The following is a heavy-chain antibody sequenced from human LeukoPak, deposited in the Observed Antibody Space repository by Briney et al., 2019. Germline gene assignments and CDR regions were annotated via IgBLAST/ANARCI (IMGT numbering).Heavy chain of an antibody. CDR3: ARQTSGGDFDY. V-gene: IGHV4-59*08. Sequence: PSETLSLTCNVSGGSISHYYWSWIRQPPEKGLEWIGYIYYSGSTNYNPSLKSRVTISVDTSKNQFSLKLSSVTAADTAVYYCARQTSGGDFDYWGQGTLVNVSS. CDR2: IYYSGST. J-gene: IGHJ4*02. D-gene: IGHD2-15*01. CDR1: GGSISHYY.